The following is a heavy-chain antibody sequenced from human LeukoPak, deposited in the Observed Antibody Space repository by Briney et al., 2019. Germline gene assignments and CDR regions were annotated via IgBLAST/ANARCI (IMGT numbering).Heavy chain of an antibody. CDR3: AAAPASVVPS. CDR2: TNPDGTKT. V-gene: IGHV3-7*01. D-gene: IGHD2-2*01. CDR1: GITFTRFW. J-gene: IGHJ5*02. Sequence: GGSRRFSCAAPGITFTRFWLTWVRQSPGKGLKWVANTNPDGTKTTHVDSVEGRFAISRDNAKNSVFLLMTSLRAEDTAMYYCAAAPASVVPSWGQGTLVAVSS.